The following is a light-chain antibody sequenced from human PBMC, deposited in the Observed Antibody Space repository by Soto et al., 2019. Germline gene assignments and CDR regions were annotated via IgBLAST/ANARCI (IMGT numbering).Light chain of an antibody. V-gene: IGLV1-40*01. CDR3: QSYDSSLSAL. CDR2: GNS. CDR1: SSNIGAGYD. J-gene: IGLJ2*01. Sequence: QSVLTQPPSVSGAPGQRVTISCTGSSSNIGAGYDVHWYQQLPGTAPKLLIYGNSNRPSGVPDRCSGSKSGTSASLAITGLQAEDAADYYCQSYDSSLSALFGGGTKLTVL.